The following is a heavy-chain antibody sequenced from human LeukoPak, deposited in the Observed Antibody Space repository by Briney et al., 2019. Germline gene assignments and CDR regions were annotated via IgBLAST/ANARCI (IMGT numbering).Heavy chain of an antibody. D-gene: IGHD6-6*01. V-gene: IGHV1-69*04. J-gene: IGHJ4*02. CDR2: IIPILGIA. CDR1: GGTFSSYT. CDR3: ARDPLYSSSPRGPSY. Sequence: ASVKVSCKASGGTFSSYTISWVRQAPGQGLEWMGRIIPILGIANYAQKFQGRVTITADESTSTAYMELSSLRSEDTAVYYCARDPLYSSSPRGPSYWGQGTLVTVSS.